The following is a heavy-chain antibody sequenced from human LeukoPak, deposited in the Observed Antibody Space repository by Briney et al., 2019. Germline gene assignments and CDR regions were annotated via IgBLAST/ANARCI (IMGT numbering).Heavy chain of an antibody. D-gene: IGHD1-26*01. J-gene: IGHJ4*02. CDR3: TRDPPTRY. CDR2: IRNKADGGTP. V-gene: IGHV3-49*03. CDR1: GFTFGDYT. Sequence: PGGSLRLSCTASGFTFGDYTITWIRPAPGRGLEWVGFIRNKADGGTPEYAASVKGRFTISRDDSKNIAYLQMNSLKTDDTAVYYCTRDPPTRYWGQGTLVSVSS.